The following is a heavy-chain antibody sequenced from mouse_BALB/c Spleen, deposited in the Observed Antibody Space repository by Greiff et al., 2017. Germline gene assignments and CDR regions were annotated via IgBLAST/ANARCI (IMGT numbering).Heavy chain of an antibody. Sequence: EVNVVESGGGLVQPGGSLKLSCAASGFTFSSYTMSWVRQTPEKRLEWVAYISNGGGSTYYPDTVKGRFTISRDNAKNTLYLQMSSLKSEDTAMYYCARHRTSYYAMDYWGQGTSVTVSS. CDR1: GFTFSSYT. CDR3: ARHRTSYYAMDY. V-gene: IGHV5-12-2*01. CDR2: ISNGGGST. J-gene: IGHJ4*01.